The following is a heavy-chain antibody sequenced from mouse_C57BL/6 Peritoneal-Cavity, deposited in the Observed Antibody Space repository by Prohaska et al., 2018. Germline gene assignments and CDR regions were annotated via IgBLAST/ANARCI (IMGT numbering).Heavy chain of an antibody. D-gene: IGHD2-5*01. CDR3: IRYDSNYWDFDV. J-gene: IGHJ1*03. CDR2: INSDCRAI. CDR1: GFTFSGFW. V-gene: IGHV11-2*01. Sequence: EVQLLETGGGLVQPGGSRGLFCEGSGFTFSGFWMSWVRQTPGKTLEWIGDINSDCRAINYAPSIKDRFTIFRDNDKRTLYLQMSNVRSEDTTTYFCIRYDSNYWDFDVWGTGTTVTVSS.